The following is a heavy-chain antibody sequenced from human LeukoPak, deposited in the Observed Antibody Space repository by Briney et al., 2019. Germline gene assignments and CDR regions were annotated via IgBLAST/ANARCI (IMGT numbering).Heavy chain of an antibody. CDR2: ISSDGNKK. CDR1: GFTFTTYA. J-gene: IGHJ4*02. Sequence: GSLRLSCATSGFTFTTYAMQWVRQAPGKGLEWVAVISSDGNKKNYADSVKGRFTISKDSSKNTLYLQMNTLRAEDTALYYCARDVGRDTITTEIEYWGQGTLVTVSS. V-gene: IGHV3-30-3*01. D-gene: IGHD4-11*01. CDR3: ARDVGRDTITTEIEY.